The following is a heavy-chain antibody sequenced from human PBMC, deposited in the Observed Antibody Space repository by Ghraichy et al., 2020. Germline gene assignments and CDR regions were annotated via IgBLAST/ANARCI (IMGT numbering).Heavy chain of an antibody. CDR2: ISASGGNT. D-gene: IGHD6-6*01. J-gene: IGHJ4*02. CDR3: AKEPSISAPRPLDY. CDR1: GFTFSSYA. V-gene: IGHV3-23*01. Sequence: GGSLRLSCAASGFTFSSYAMSWVRQAPGKGLEWVSIISASGGNTYYPDSVEGRFTISRDNSKNTLYLQMNSLRVEDTAVYYCAKEPSISAPRPLDYWGQGTTVTVSS.